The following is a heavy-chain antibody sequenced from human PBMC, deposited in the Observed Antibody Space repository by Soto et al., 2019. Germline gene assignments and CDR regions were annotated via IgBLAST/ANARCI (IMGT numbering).Heavy chain of an antibody. J-gene: IGHJ6*02. V-gene: IGHV1-2*02. Sequence: ASVKVSCKASGYVFTSYYLHWARQAPGQGLEWMGWINPSSGDTYYAQNFEARVTLTRDTSTNTASMELRRLRSADTAVYYCLGGVATTGHYYGMDVWGQGTTVTVSS. D-gene: IGHD5-12*01. CDR2: INPSSGDT. CDR3: LGGVATTGHYYGMDV. CDR1: GYVFTSYY.